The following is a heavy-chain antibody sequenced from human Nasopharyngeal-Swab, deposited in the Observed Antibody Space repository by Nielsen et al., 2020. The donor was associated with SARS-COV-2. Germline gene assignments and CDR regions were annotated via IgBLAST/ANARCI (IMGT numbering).Heavy chain of an antibody. Sequence: GESLKISCAASGFTFSGYGIHWVRQAPGKGLEWVAVTSSDGSENYYADSLKGRFTISRDNSKNTPYLQMNSLRAEDTAVYYCARAAVKYEYLTGYSWSYHYYGMDVWGQGTTVTVSS. D-gene: IGHD3-9*01. J-gene: IGHJ6*02. V-gene: IGHV3-30*03. CDR1: GFTFSGYG. CDR3: ARAAVKYEYLTGYSWSYHYYGMDV. CDR2: TSSDGSEN.